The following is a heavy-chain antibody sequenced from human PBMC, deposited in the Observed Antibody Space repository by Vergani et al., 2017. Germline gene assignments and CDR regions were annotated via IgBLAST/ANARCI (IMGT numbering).Heavy chain of an antibody. D-gene: IGHD3-10*01. J-gene: IGHJ5*02. V-gene: IGHV4-61*08. Sequence: QVQLQESGPGLVKPSQTLSLTCTVSGGSISSGDYYWSWIRQPPGKGLEWIGYMYHSGSTNYNPSLETRVTISGDTSKNQFSLKLNSVTAADTAVYYCGRVADFYGLGSRLLDLWGQGTLVTVSS. CDR3: GRVADFYGLGSRLLDL. CDR2: MYHSGST. CDR1: GGSISSGDYY.